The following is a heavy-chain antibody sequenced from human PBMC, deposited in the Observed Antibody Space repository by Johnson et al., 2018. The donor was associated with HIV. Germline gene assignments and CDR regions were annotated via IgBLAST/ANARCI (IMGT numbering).Heavy chain of an antibody. V-gene: IGHV3-30*03. CDR1: GFTFSSYG. CDR2: ISYNGSNK. Sequence: VQLVESGGGVVQPGRSLRLSCAASGFTFSSYGTHWVRQAPGKGLEGVAVISYNGSNKYYADSVKGRFTIPRDISKNTLYLQMNSLRAEDTAVYYCARPVAGMNDAFDIWGQVTMVTVSS. CDR3: ARPVAGMNDAFDI. J-gene: IGHJ3*02. D-gene: IGHD6-19*01.